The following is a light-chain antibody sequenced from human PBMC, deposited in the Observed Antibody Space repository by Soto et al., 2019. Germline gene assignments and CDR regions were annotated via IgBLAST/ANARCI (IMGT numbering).Light chain of an antibody. CDR2: VGTGGIVG. J-gene: IGLJ3*02. CDR3: GVDYGSGSNFVRV. Sequence: QAVVTQPPSASASLGASVTLTCTLSSGYSNYKVDWYQQRPGKGPRFVMRVGTGGIVGSKGDDIPDRFSVLGSGLNRYLTINNIQEEDESDYHCGVDYGSGSNFVRVFGGGTKLTVL. CDR1: SGYSNYK. V-gene: IGLV9-49*01.